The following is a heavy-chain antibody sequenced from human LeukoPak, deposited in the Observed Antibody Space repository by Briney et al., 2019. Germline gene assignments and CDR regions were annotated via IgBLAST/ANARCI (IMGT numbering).Heavy chain of an antibody. CDR1: GYSFTRYW. V-gene: IGHV5-51*01. CDR2: VYPDDSDA. Sequence: GESLKISCKGSGYSFTRYWIGWVRQMPGEGLEWMGIVYPDDSDARYSPSFQGQVAISADKSISTACLQWSSLKASDTAIYYCARRDISGYYHFDYWGQGTLVTVSS. J-gene: IGHJ4*02. CDR3: ARRDISGYYHFDY. D-gene: IGHD3-22*01.